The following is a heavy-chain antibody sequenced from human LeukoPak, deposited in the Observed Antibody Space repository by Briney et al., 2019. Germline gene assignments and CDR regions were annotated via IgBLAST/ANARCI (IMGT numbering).Heavy chain of an antibody. J-gene: IGHJ4*02. D-gene: IGHD3-22*01. Sequence: SETLSLTCIVSGDSSNTYYWSWIRQPPGKGLVWIGYIHNRGTTRYNPSLKSRVTISADTSKNHFSLNLTSVTAADTAVYYCARFTIDDTSGHFDYWGQGNLVTVSS. CDR3: ARFTIDDTSGHFDY. CDR2: IHNRGTT. CDR1: GDSSNTYY. V-gene: IGHV4-59*08.